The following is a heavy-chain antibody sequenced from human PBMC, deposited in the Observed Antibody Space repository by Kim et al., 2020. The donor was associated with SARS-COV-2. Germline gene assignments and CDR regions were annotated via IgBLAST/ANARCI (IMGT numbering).Heavy chain of an antibody. V-gene: IGHV1-2*06. CDR3: ARDHPDSIGWYERDEAGYGMDV. Sequence: ASVKVSCKASGYTFTGYYMHWVRQAPGQGLEWMGRINPNSGGTNYAQKFQGRVTMTRDTSISTAYMELSRLRSDDTAVYYCARDHPDSIGWYERDEAGYGMDVWGQGTTVTVSS. CDR2: INPNSGGT. D-gene: IGHD6-19*01. CDR1: GYTFTGYY. J-gene: IGHJ6*02.